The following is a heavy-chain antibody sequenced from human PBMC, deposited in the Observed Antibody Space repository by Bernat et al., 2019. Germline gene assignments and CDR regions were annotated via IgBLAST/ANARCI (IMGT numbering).Heavy chain of an antibody. CDR2: ISGSGGST. D-gene: IGHD1-26*01. CDR1: GFTFSGYA. V-gene: IGHV3-23*04. J-gene: IGHJ4*02. Sequence: EVQLVESGGGLVQPGGSLRLSCAASGFTFSGYAMSWVRQAPGTGLEWVSAISGSGGSTYYADSVKGRFTISRDNSKNTLYLQMNSLRADDTAVHYCAKASGSYWSLDHWGQGTLVTVSS. CDR3: AKASGSYWSLDH.